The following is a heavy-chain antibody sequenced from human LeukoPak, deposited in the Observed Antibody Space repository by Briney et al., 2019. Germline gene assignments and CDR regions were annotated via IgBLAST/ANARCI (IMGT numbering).Heavy chain of an antibody. V-gene: IGHV3-9*03. J-gene: IGHJ3*02. D-gene: IGHD6-19*01. CDR1: GFTFDDYA. CDR3: AKSRSVAGHGGDAFDI. Sequence: QAGGSLRPSCAASGFTFDDYAMHWVRHAPGKGLEWVLGISWNSGSIGYADSVKGRFTISRDNAKNSLYLQMNSLRAEDMALYYCAKSRSVAGHGGDAFDIWGQGTMVTVSS. CDR2: ISWNSGSI.